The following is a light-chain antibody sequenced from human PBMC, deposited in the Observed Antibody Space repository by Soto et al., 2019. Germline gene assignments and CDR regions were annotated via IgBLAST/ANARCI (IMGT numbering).Light chain of an antibody. Sequence: EIVLTQSPGTLSLSPGEGATLSCRASQSVSRNYLAWYQQKPGQAPRLLIYTPSRRATGIPDRFSGSGSGTDFTLTISRLEPEDSAVYYCQQYSRAPITFGQGTRLEIK. V-gene: IGKV3-20*01. J-gene: IGKJ5*01. CDR3: QQYSRAPIT. CDR2: TPS. CDR1: QSVSRNY.